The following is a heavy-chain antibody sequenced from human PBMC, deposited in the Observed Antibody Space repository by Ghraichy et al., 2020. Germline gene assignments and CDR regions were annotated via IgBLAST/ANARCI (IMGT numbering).Heavy chain of an antibody. CDR2: VKSRTDGGTT. D-gene: IGHD2-15*01. CDR1: GFTFSNAW. CDR3: AIYSRGKPT. J-gene: IGHJ5*02. V-gene: IGHV3-15*01. Sequence: LSLTCAASGFTFSNAWMNWVRQAPGKGLEWVGRVKSRTDGGTTDYAAPVKDRFTVSRDDSKTTVYLQMNSLETEDTAVYYCAIYSRGKPTWGQGTLVTVSS.